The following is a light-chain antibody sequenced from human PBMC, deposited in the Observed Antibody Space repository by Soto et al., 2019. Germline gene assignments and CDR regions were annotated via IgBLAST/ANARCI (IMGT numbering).Light chain of an antibody. CDR3: CGTVRGDV. CDR2: EVS. J-gene: IGLJ2*01. V-gene: IGLV2-23*02. CDR1: SSDVENYKL. Sequence: QSALNQPASVSGSPGQSVTISCTATSSDVENYKLVSWYQQHPGKAPKLIIYEVSKRPSGVSNRFSGSKSANTASLMISGLEPEDEAGYYCCGTVRGDVFGAGTKLTVL.